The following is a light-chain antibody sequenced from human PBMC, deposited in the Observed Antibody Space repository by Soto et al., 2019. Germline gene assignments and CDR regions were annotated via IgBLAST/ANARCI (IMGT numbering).Light chain of an antibody. J-gene: IGKJ1*01. V-gene: IGKV3-15*01. CDR1: QSVSSN. CDR3: QQYGSSSWT. CDR2: EAS. Sequence: EIVLTQPPGTLSLSPGERATLSCRASQSVSSNLAWYQQKPGQVPRLLIYEASTRATGVPARFSGSGSGTDFTLTISSVQSEDFAIYYCQQYGSSSWTFGQGTKVDI.